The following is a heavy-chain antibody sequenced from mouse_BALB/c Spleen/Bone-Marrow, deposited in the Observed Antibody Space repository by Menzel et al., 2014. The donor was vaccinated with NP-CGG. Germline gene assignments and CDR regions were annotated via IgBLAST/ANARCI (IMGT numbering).Heavy chain of an antibody. CDR1: GFTFSSYA. D-gene: IGHD2-13*01. Sequence: DVKLVESGGGLVKPGGSPKLSCAASGFTFSSYAMSWVRQTPEKRLEWAATISSGGSYTYYPDSVKGRFTISRDNAKNTLYLQMSSLRSEDTAMYYCARKLEYGDYDAMDYWGQGTSVTVSS. J-gene: IGHJ4*01. CDR3: ARKLEYGDYDAMDY. CDR2: ISSGGSYT. V-gene: IGHV5-9-1*01.